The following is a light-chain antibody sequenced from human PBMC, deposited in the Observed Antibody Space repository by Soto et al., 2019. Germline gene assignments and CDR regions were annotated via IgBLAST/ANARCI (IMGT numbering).Light chain of an antibody. V-gene: IGLV2-14*01. CDR1: SSDVGGYKY. CDR2: EVS. Sequence: QSALTQPASVSGSPGQSITISCTGTSSDVGGYKYVSWYQQHPDKAPKLIIFEVSNRPSGISSRFSGSKSGNTASLTISGLQADDEADYYCCSYTSSSIRVFGGGTKVTVL. J-gene: IGLJ3*02. CDR3: CSYTSSSIRV.